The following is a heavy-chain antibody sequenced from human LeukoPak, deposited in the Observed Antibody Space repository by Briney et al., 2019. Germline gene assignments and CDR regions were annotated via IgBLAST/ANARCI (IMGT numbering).Heavy chain of an antibody. Sequence: GGSLRLSCAASGFTFSSYAMSWVRQAPGKGLEWVSAISGSGGSTYYADSVKGRFTISRDNTKNTLYLQMNSLRAEDTAVYYCAKFLPTHIVVANYYFDYWGQGTLVTVSS. CDR3: AKFLPTHIVVANYYFDY. V-gene: IGHV3-23*01. J-gene: IGHJ4*02. CDR2: ISGSGGST. D-gene: IGHD2-21*01. CDR1: GFTFSSYA.